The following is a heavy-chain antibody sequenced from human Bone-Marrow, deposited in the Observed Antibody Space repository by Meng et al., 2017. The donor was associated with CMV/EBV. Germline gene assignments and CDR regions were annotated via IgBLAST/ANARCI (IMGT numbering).Heavy chain of an antibody. D-gene: IGHD3-10*01. J-gene: IGHJ4*02. CDR3: ARESSPIPFDY. V-gene: IGHV3-69-1*01. CDR2: ISSSSTK. Sequence: GESLKISCAASGFTFSDYYMNWVRQAPGKGLEWVSSISSSSTKYYADSVRGRFTISRDNAKNSLYLQMNSLTVEDSAVYYCARESSPIPFDYWGQGALVTVSS. CDR1: GFTFSDYY.